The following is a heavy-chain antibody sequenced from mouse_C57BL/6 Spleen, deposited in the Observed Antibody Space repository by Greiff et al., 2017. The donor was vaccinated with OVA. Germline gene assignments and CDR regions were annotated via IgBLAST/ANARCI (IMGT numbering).Heavy chain of an antibody. CDR2: IDPSDSYT. D-gene: IGHD3-2*02. CDR3: ARFPAQARPNYFDY. V-gene: IGHV1-69*01. J-gene: IGHJ2*01. Sequence: SGAELVMPGASVKLSCKASGYTFTSYWMHWVKQRPGQGLEWIGEIDPSDSYTKYNQKFKGKSTLTVDKSSSTAYMQLSSLTSEDSAVYYCARFPAQARPNYFDYWGQGTTLTVSS. CDR1: GYTFTSYW.